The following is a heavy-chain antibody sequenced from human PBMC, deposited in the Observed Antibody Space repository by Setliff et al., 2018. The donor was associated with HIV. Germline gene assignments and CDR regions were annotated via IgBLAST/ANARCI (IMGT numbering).Heavy chain of an antibody. J-gene: IGHJ3*02. CDR3: TTEDYYDTSGYPYNAFDI. CDR1: GFTFSSAW. CDR2: IKSKSHGGTT. Sequence: ESLKISCAASGFTFSSAWMSWVRQGPGKGLEWVGHIKSKSHGGTTNYAAPVKGRFTLSRDDSKSTLYLQMDSLRTEDTAVYYCTTEDYYDTSGYPYNAFDIWGQGTMVTVSS. D-gene: IGHD3-22*01. V-gene: IGHV3-15*01.